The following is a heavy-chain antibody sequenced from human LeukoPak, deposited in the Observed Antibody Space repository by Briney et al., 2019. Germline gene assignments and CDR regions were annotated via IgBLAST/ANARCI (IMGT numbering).Heavy chain of an antibody. D-gene: IGHD5-24*01. CDR3: ARDGYNYGAFDV. J-gene: IGHJ3*01. CDR1: GYSFTSYD. V-gene: IGHV1-8*03. Sequence: ASVKVSCKASGYSFTSYDINWVRQATGQGPEWMGWMNPNSGDTGYARNFQDRVTITRDTSINTAYMELSSLRSDDTAVYYCARDGYNYGAFDVWGQGTMVTVSS. CDR2: MNPNSGDT.